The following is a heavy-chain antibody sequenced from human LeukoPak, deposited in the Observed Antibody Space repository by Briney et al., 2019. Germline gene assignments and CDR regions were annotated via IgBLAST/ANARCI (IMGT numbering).Heavy chain of an antibody. CDR1: GGSISSGDYY. CDR3: ARLYSNYVDWFDP. Sequence: SETLSLTCTVSGGSISSGDYYWSWIRQPPGKGLEWIGSIYYSGSTYYNPSLKSRVTISVDTSKNQFSLKLSSVTAADTAVYYCARLYSNYVDWFDPWGQGTLVTVSS. D-gene: IGHD4-11*01. V-gene: IGHV4-39*01. J-gene: IGHJ5*02. CDR2: IYYSGST.